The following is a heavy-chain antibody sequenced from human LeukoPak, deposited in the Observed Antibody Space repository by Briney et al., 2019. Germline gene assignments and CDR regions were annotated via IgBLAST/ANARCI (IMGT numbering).Heavy chain of an antibody. Sequence: GGSLRLFCAASGFTFSSYGMHWVRQAPGKGLEWVAFIRYDGSNKYYADSVKGRFTISRDNSKNTLYLQMNSLRAEDTAVYYCAKGIDYYGSGAMELGYMDVWGKGTTVTVSS. CDR2: IRYDGSNK. D-gene: IGHD3-10*01. CDR3: AKGIDYYGSGAMELGYMDV. J-gene: IGHJ6*03. V-gene: IGHV3-30*02. CDR1: GFTFSSYG.